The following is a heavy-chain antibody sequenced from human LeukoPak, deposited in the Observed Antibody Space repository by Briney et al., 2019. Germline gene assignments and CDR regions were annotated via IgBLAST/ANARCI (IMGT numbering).Heavy chain of an antibody. CDR2: IFYSGST. CDR1: GGSITTYY. V-gene: IGHV4-59*08. CDR3: ARHFPPHDYTYYFDY. Sequence: SETLSLTCTVSGGSITTYYWSWIRQPPGKGLEWIGFIFYSGSTNYNPSLKSRVTISLNTSKTQFSLKLSSVTAADTAVYYCARHFPPHDYTYYFDYWGQGTLVTVSS. J-gene: IGHJ4*02. D-gene: IGHD4-11*01.